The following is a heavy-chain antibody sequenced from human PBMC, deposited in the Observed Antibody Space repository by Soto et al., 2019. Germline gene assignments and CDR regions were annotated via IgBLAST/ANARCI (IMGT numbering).Heavy chain of an antibody. CDR1: GYTFTSYA. D-gene: IGHD3-9*01. Sequence: QVQLVQSGAEVKKPGASVKVSCKASGYTFTSYAMHWVCQAPGQRLEWMGWINAGNGNTKYSQKFQGRVTISRDTSASTAYMELSSLRSEDTAVYYCAREDPLYYDILTGYYGGGWFDPWGQGTLVTVSS. CDR3: AREDPLYYDILTGYYGGGWFDP. J-gene: IGHJ5*02. CDR2: INAGNGNT. V-gene: IGHV1-3*01.